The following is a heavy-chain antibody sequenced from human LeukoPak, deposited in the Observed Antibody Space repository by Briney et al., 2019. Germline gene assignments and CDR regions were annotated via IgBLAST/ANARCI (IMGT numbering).Heavy chain of an antibody. Sequence: SETLSLTCTVSGYSISSGYYWGWIRQPPGKGLEWIGSIYHSGSTYYNPSLKSRVTISVDTSKNQFSLKLSSVTAADTAVYYCARSSGGGAAGYFDYWGQGTLVTVSS. CDR3: ARSSGGGAAGYFDY. CDR2: IYHSGST. CDR1: GYSISSGYY. J-gene: IGHJ4*02. D-gene: IGHD3-16*01. V-gene: IGHV4-38-2*02.